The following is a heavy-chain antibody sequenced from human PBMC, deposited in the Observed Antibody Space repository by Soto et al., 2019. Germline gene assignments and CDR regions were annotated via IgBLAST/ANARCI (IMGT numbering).Heavy chain of an antibody. D-gene: IGHD5-12*01. CDR3: ARDVRGRGGSGYDFTPLICPSDRNSYYYYSGMVV. J-gene: IGHJ6*02. CDR2: IIPILGIA. CDR1: GGTFSSYT. V-gene: IGHV1-69*04. Sequence: ASVKVSCKASGGTFSSYTISCVRQAPGQGLEWMGRIIPILGIANYAQKFQGRVTITADKSTSTAYMELSSLRSEDTAVYYCARDVRGRGGSGYDFTPLICPSDRNSYYYYSGMVVWG.